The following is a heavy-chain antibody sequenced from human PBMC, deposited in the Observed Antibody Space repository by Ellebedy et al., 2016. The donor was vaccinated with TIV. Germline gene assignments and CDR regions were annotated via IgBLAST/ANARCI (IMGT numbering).Heavy chain of an antibody. V-gene: IGHV1-69*13. CDR1: GGTFRSYA. CDR2: IIAIFGTA. D-gene: IGHD3-10*01. CDR3: VRDDPYYYGSGYFDF. Sequence: SVKVSCKASGGTFRSYAISWVRQAPGQGLEWMGGIIAIFGTANYAQKFHGRITITADESTSTAYMELSRLKSEDTAVYYCVRDDPYYYGSGYFDFWGQGTLVTVSS. J-gene: IGHJ4*02.